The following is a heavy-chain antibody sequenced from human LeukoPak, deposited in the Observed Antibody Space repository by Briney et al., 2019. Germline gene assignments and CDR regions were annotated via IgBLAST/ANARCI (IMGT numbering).Heavy chain of an antibody. V-gene: IGHV4-31*03. CDR3: AKSREEIRGLDAFDI. Sequence: SQTLSLTCSVSGGSISSDDYCWNWIRQHPGKGLEWFGYTYYSGSTYYNPSLKSRVALSVDTSKNQFSLKLSSLTAADTAVYYCAKSREEIRGLDAFDIWGQGTMVTVSS. CDR1: GGSISSDDYC. D-gene: IGHD5-24*01. CDR2: TYYSGST. J-gene: IGHJ3*02.